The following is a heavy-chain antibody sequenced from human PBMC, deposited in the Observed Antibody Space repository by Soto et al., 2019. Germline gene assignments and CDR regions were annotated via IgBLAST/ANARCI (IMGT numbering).Heavy chain of an antibody. CDR1: GFTFSTYA. CDR2: ISGSGSNT. J-gene: IGHJ4*02. D-gene: IGHD1-26*01. Sequence: VQLLESGGGLVQPGGSLRLSCAASGFTFSTYAMSWVRQAPGKGLEWLSAISGSGSNTYYADSVKGRFTISRDDSKSTLYLQMNSLRAENTAVYYCARDPSHSYYTLFYYFDYWGQGTLVTVSS. CDR3: ARDPSHSYYTLFYYFDY. V-gene: IGHV3-23*01.